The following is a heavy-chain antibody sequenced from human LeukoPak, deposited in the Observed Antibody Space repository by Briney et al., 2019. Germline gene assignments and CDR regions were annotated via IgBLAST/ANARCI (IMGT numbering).Heavy chain of an antibody. Sequence: PGGSLRLSCAASGFTFSSYAMHWVRQAPGKGLEYVPAISSNGGSTYYANSVKGRFTISRDNSKNTLYLQMGSLRAEDMAVYYCARGASIMATSSYWGQGTLVTVSS. CDR2: ISSNGGST. CDR1: GFTFSSYA. CDR3: ARGASIMATSSY. J-gene: IGHJ4*02. D-gene: IGHD5-24*01. V-gene: IGHV3-64*01.